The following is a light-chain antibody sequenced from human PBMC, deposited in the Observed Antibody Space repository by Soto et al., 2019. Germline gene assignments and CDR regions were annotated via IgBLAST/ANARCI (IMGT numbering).Light chain of an antibody. CDR2: DAS. CDR3: QQRSNWPIT. V-gene: IGKV3-11*01. J-gene: IGKJ5*01. Sequence: EIVLTQSPSTLSLSPGERATLSCRASESIRTYLAWYQQKPGQAPRLLIYDASTRATGIPARFSGSGSGTDFTLTIGSLEPEDFAIYYCQQRSNWPITFGQGIRLEIK. CDR1: ESIRTY.